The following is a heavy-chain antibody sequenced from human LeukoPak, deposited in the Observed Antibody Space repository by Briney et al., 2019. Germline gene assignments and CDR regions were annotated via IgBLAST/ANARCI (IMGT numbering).Heavy chain of an antibody. CDR1: GFTFNNYA. Sequence: GGSLRLSCAASGFTFNNYAMSWVRQAPGKGLEWVSMIGGSGSTTYYANSVEGRFTISRDNYGRTLSLQMNSLRAEDTAIYFCTKGNNYYDNSGYYDSWGQGTLVTVSS. V-gene: IGHV3-23*01. CDR3: TKGNNYYDNSGYYDS. CDR2: IGGSGSTT. J-gene: IGHJ4*02. D-gene: IGHD3-22*01.